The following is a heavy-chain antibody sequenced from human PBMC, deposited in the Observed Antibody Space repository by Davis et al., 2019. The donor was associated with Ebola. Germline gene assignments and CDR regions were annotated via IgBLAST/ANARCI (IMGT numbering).Heavy chain of an antibody. V-gene: IGHV4-34*01. CDR3: ARPYGDYVLYHDAFDI. J-gene: IGHJ3*02. CDR1: GGSFSGYY. D-gene: IGHD4-17*01. Sequence: SQTLSLTCAVYGGSFSGYYWSWIRQPPGKGLEWIGEINHSGSTNYNPSLKSRVTISVDTSKNQFSLKLSSVTAADTAVYYCARPYGDYVLYHDAFDIWGQGTMVTVSP. CDR2: INHSGST.